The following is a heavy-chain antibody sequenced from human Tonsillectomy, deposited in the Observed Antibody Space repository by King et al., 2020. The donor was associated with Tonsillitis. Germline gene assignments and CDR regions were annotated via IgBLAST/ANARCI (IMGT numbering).Heavy chain of an antibody. J-gene: IGHJ4*02. D-gene: IGHD3-22*01. CDR1: GFTFSSYG. Sequence: VQLVESGGGVVQPGRSLRLSCPASGFTFSSYGMHWVRQAPGKGLEWVAVISYDGSNKYYADSVKGRFTISRDNSKSTLYLQMNSLRAEDTAVYYCAKVGYHYDSSGYPDYWGQGTLVTVSS. V-gene: IGHV3-30*18. CDR3: AKVGYHYDSSGYPDY. CDR2: ISYDGSNK.